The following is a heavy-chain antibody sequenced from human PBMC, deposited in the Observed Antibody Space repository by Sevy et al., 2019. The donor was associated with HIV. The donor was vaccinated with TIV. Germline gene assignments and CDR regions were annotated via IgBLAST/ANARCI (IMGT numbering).Heavy chain of an antibody. CDR3: ARVKSLWSGESPSAWFDP. V-gene: IGHV4-59*13. D-gene: IGHD3-10*01. Sequence: SETLSLTCSVSGVSISRYYWTWIRQPPWKGLDWIGYLYYNRATNYSPSFKSRLSISVDTSKNHFSLKLSSVTAADTALYYCARVKSLWSGESPSAWFDPWGQGTLVTVSS. CDR1: GVSISRYY. J-gene: IGHJ5*02. CDR2: LYYNRAT.